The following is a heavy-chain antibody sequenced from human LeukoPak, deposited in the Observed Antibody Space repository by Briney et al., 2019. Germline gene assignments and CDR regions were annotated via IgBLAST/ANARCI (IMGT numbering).Heavy chain of an antibody. D-gene: IGHD1-14*01. CDR3: AKPARTDYADY. CDR2: IASSSSYI. Sequence: PGGSLRLSCAASGFTFSTYNMNWVRQAPGKGLEWVSSIASSSSYIYYADSVKGRFTISRDNAKNSLYLQMNSLRAEDTAVYYCAKPARTDYADYWGQGTLVTVSS. CDR1: GFTFSTYN. V-gene: IGHV3-21*01. J-gene: IGHJ4*02.